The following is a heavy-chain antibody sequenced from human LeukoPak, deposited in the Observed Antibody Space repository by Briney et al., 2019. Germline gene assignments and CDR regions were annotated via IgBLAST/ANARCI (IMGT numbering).Heavy chain of an antibody. J-gene: IGHJ4*02. CDR2: ISYDGSNK. V-gene: IGHV3-30-3*01. CDR1: GFTFSNYA. Sequence: GGSLRLSCAASGFTFSNYAMHWVRQAPGKGLEWVAVISYDGSNKYYADSVKGRFTISRDNSKNTLYLQMNSLRAEDTAAYYCAREPLGYCSGDSCYLHFVFDYWGQGTLVTVSS. CDR3: AREPLGYCSGDSCYLHFVFDY. D-gene: IGHD2-15*01.